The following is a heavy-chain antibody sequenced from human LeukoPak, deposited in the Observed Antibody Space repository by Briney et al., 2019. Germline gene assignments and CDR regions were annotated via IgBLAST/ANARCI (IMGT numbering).Heavy chain of an antibody. D-gene: IGHD4-17*01. CDR2: FNPEDGET. V-gene: IGHV1-24*01. J-gene: IGHJ4*02. CDR3: ATDGAGDYLNH. CDR1: GYIFTELS. Sequence: ASVKVSCKVSGYIFTELSMYWVRQAPGQGLEWMGGFNPEDGETFYAQKFQGRVNMTEDTSTDTAYMELSSLSYDDTAVYYCATDGAGDYLNHWGQGTLVTVSS.